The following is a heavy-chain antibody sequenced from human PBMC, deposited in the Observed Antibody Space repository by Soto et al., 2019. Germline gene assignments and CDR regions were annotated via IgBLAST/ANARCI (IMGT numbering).Heavy chain of an antibody. CDR3: AKGANGRNG. CDR2: ITGSSGST. D-gene: IGHD1-1*01. Sequence: PGGSLRLSCAASGFTFSNYFMTWVRQAPGKGLEWVSGITGSSGSTFYADSVKGRFTISRDNSKNTVNLQMYNLRAEDTAIYYWAKGANGRNGWGQGKRFT. J-gene: IGHJ3*01. V-gene: IGHV3-23*01. CDR1: GFTFSNYF.